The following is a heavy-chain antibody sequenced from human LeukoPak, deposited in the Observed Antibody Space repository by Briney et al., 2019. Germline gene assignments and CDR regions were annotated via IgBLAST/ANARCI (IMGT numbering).Heavy chain of an antibody. D-gene: IGHD3-10*01. V-gene: IGHV1-46*01. J-gene: IGHJ6*02. CDR2: INPSGGST. CDR1: GYIFINYY. CDR3: AREGYGSGRRLGLDV. Sequence: ASVKVSCKASGYIFINYYMHWVRQAPGQGLEWMAIINPSGGSTTYAQNFQGRVTMTRDTSKSTVYLEVNSLRSDDTAVYYCAREGYGSGRRLGLDVWGQGTTVTVSS.